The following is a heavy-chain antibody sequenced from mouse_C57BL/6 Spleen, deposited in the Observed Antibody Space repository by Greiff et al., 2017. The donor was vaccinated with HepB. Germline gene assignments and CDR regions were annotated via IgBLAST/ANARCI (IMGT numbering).Heavy chain of an antibody. Sequence: QVQLQQPGAELVKPGASVKMSCKASGYTFTSYWITWVKQRPGQGLEWIGDIYPGSGSTNYNEKFKGKATLTVDKSSSTAYMELRSLTSEDTAVYYCARSTAQAYAMDYWGQGTSVTVSS. CDR2: IYPGSGST. D-gene: IGHD3-2*02. J-gene: IGHJ4*01. V-gene: IGHV1-55*01. CDR1: GYTFTSYW. CDR3: ARSTAQAYAMDY.